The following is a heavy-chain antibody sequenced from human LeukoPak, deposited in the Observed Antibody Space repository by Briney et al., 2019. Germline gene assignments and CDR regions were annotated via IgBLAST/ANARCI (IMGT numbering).Heavy chain of an antibody. J-gene: IGHJ4*02. Sequence: GGSLRLSCAASGFTFSSYAMSWVRQAPGRGLEWVSALSATGGSAYYADSVKGRFTISRDHSKNTLSLQMNSLRAEDTAVYYCAKDLKAWGTDPFDYWGQGTLVTVSS. CDR3: AKDLKAWGTDPFDY. V-gene: IGHV3-23*01. CDR2: LSATGGSA. CDR1: GFTFSSYA. D-gene: IGHD2-8*02.